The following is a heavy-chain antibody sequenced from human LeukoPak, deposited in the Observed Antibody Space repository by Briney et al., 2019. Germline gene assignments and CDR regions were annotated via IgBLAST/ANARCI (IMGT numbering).Heavy chain of an antibody. D-gene: IGHD5/OR15-5a*01. V-gene: IGHV4-39*07. CDR2: IYYSGST. CDR1: GGSISSSSYY. J-gene: IGHJ3*02. Sequence: SETLSLTCTVSGGSISSSSYYWGWIRQPPGKGLEWIGSIYYSGSTNYNPSLKSRVTISVDTSKNQFSLKLSSVTAADTAVYYCARDEARSSWAFDIWGQGTMVTVSS. CDR3: ARDEARSSWAFDI.